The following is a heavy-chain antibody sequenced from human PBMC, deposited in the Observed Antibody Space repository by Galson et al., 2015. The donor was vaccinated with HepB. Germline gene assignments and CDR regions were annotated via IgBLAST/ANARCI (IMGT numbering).Heavy chain of an antibody. V-gene: IGHV3-21*01. D-gene: IGHD3-10*01. J-gene: IGHJ4*02. Sequence: SLRLSCAASGFTFSSYSMNWVRQAPGKGLEWVSSISSSSSYIYYADSVKGRFTISRDSAKNSLYLQMNSLRAEDTAVYYCAREEINYYGSGSYYNAFDYWGQGTLVTVSS. CDR3: AREEINYYGSGSYYNAFDY. CDR1: GFTFSSYS. CDR2: ISSSSSYI.